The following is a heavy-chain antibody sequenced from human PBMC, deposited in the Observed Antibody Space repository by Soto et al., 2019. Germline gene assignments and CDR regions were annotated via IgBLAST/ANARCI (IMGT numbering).Heavy chain of an antibody. V-gene: IGHV3-13*01. J-gene: IGHJ6*02. Sequence: EVQLVESGGELVQPGGSQRLSCAASGFTFSSYDMHWVRQATGKGLEWVSTINTVGDTYYAGSVEGRFTISRENAKNSLYLQMHSLRAGDTAVYYCTRKVYGYGLDVWGQGTTVTVSS. CDR3: TRKVYGYGLDV. CDR1: GFTFSSYD. D-gene: IGHD3-10*01. CDR2: INTVGDT.